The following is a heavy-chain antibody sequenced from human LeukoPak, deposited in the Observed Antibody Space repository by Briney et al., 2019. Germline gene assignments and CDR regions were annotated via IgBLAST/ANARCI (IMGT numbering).Heavy chain of an antibody. Sequence: ASVKVSCKASGYTFTSYAMNWVRQAPGQGLEWMEWINTNTGNPTYAQGFTGRFVFSLDTSVSTAYLQISSLKAEDTAVYYCARDGNYYDSSGYHDYWGQGTLVTVSS. D-gene: IGHD3-22*01. J-gene: IGHJ4*02. CDR2: INTNTGNP. CDR1: GYTFTSYA. CDR3: ARDGNYYDSSGYHDY. V-gene: IGHV7-4-1*02.